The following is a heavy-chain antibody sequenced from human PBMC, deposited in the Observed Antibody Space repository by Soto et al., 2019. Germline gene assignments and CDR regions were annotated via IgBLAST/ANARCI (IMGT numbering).Heavy chain of an antibody. Sequence: QVHVVQSGAEVKRPGDSVKVSCKTSGYIFSDYGINWVRQAPGQGLEWMGWISGYSGNANLAQKFQGRVTMSRDTATRTVYMELRSLRSDDTAVYYCAKRTSGTTWGESDYWGQGTLVTVSS. CDR1: GYIFSDYG. V-gene: IGHV1-18*04. CDR2: ISGYSGNA. CDR3: AKRTSGTTWGESDY. J-gene: IGHJ4*02. D-gene: IGHD4-17*01.